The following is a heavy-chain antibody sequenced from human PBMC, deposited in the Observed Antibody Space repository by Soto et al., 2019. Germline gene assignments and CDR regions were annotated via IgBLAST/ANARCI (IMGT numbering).Heavy chain of an antibody. D-gene: IGHD2-15*01. Sequence: QLQESGPGLVKPSETLSLTCIVSGGSVASGRYYSGWIRQPPGKGLQWIASVHVSGTTNYSPSLRSRLTTSVDTSKNQLSRQLRSLTAADTALYYCARQHCCGGTCYRDDAFNIWGRGTKVSVSS. CDR2: VHVSGTT. CDR3: ARQHCCGGTCYRDDAFNI. CDR1: GGSVASGRYY. J-gene: IGHJ3*02. V-gene: IGHV4-39*01.